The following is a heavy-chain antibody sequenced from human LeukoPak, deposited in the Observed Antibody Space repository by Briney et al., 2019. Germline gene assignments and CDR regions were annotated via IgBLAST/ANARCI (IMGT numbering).Heavy chain of an antibody. J-gene: IGHJ4*02. Sequence: GGSLRLSCAASGFTFSSYWFHWVRQAPGKGLVWVSRINSDGSGTAYADSVKGRFTISRDNPKSTLFLQMSSLRADDTAVYYCARRSVTTFDYWGQGTLVTVSS. CDR1: GFTFSSYW. CDR3: ARRSVTTFDY. V-gene: IGHV3-74*01. CDR2: INSDGSGT. D-gene: IGHD4-17*01.